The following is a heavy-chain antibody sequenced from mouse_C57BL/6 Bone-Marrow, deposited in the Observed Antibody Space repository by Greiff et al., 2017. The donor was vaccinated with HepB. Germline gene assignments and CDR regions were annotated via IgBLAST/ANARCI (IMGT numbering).Heavy chain of an antibody. CDR1: GYTFTSYW. CDR3: ARDSSGYFAWFAY. D-gene: IGHD3-2*02. J-gene: IGHJ3*01. V-gene: IGHV1-69*01. Sequence: VQLQQSGAELVMPGASVKLSCKASGYTFTSYWMHWVKQRPGQGLEWIGEIDPSDSYTNYNQKFKGKSTLTVDKSSSTAYMQLSSLTSEDSAVYYWARDSSGYFAWFAYWGQGTLVTVSA. CDR2: IDPSDSYT.